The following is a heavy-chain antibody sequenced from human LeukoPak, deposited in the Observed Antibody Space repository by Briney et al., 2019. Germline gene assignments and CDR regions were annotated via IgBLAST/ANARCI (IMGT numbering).Heavy chain of an antibody. J-gene: IGHJ4*02. Sequence: GGSLRLSCAASGFTFSSYAMGWVRQAPGKGLEWVSTINTGGGSTYYADAVKGRFTISRDNSKNTLYLQMNSLRVEDAAVYYCAKGASASRYFDYWGQGTLVTVSS. CDR2: INTGGGST. D-gene: IGHD1-26*01. V-gene: IGHV3-23*01. CDR1: GFTFSSYA. CDR3: AKGASASRYFDY.